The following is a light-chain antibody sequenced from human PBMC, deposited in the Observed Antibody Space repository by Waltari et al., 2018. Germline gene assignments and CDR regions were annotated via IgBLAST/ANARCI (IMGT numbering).Light chain of an antibody. Sequence: SSELTQDPAVSVALGQTVRITCQGDHLRSYYVSWYQQKPGQAPMLVIYDKDNRPSGTPERFSGSSSGNSASLTITGAQAEDEADYYCNSRDTRGNHFVVFGGGTKLTVL. V-gene: IGLV3-19*01. J-gene: IGLJ2*01. CDR2: DKD. CDR3: NSRDTRGNHFVV. CDR1: HLRSYY.